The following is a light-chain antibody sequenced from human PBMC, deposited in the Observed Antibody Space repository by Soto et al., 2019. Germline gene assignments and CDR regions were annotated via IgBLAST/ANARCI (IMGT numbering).Light chain of an antibody. Sequence: EIVLTQSPGTLSLSPGERATLSCRASQSVSSSYLAWYQQKPGQAPRLLIYDASSRATGIADRFSGSGSGTDFTLIISRLEPEDLAVYYCQQYGSSPLTFGGGTKVDIK. CDR3: QQYGSSPLT. CDR1: QSVSSSY. J-gene: IGKJ4*01. V-gene: IGKV3-20*01. CDR2: DAS.